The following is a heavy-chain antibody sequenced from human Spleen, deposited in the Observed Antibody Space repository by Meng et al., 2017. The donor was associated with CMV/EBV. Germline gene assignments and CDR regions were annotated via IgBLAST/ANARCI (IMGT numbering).Heavy chain of an antibody. J-gene: IGHJ3*02. Sequence: SVKVSCKASGGTFINSAISWVRQAPGQGLEWMGMIIPVFGPAVYAQNFQGRVTITADESTSTVYMELNSLRSDDTALYYCAKDRALWKGRDAFDSWGQGTMVTVSS. CDR3: AKDRALWKGRDAFDS. CDR1: GGTFINSA. D-gene: IGHD1-1*01. CDR2: IIPVFGPA. V-gene: IGHV1-69*13.